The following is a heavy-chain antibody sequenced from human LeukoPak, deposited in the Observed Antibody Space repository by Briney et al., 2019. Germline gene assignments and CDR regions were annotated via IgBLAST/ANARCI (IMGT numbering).Heavy chain of an antibody. Sequence: GGSLRLSCAASGFIFSSYAMNWVRQAPGKGLEWVSGISGSGGSTYYADSAKGRFTISRDNSKNTLYLQMNSLRVEDTAVYYCAKGGDYYGSGSYYDYWGQGTLVTVSS. J-gene: IGHJ4*02. CDR2: ISGSGGST. V-gene: IGHV3-23*01. CDR3: AKGGDYYGSGSYYDY. D-gene: IGHD3-10*01. CDR1: GFIFSSYA.